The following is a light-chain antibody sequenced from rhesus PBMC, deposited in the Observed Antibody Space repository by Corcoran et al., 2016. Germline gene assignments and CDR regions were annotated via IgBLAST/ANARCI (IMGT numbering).Light chain of an antibody. V-gene: IGKV1-74*01. CDR2: KAS. J-gene: IGKJ4*01. Sequence: DIQMTQSPSSLSASVGDRVTITCRASENVNDYLNWYQQKPGKAPKLLIYKASTLQSGVPSRFSGSGSGTDYTFTISSLQPEDVATYYCQHCYGTPFTFGGGTRVELK. CDR3: QHCYGTPFT. CDR1: ENVNDY.